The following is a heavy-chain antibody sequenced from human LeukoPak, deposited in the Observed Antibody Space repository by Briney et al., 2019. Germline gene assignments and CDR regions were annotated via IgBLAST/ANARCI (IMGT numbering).Heavy chain of an antibody. J-gene: IGHJ4*02. Sequence: SETLSLTCTVSGGSISSYYWSWIRQPPGRGLEWIGEISHSGSTNYNPSLKSRVTISEDTSKHHFSLKMRSVTAADTAVYYCARGYCSSTSCYDDAILYWGQGTLVTVSS. V-gene: IGHV4-34*01. CDR2: ISHSGST. CDR3: ARGYCSSTSCYDDAILY. D-gene: IGHD2-2*01. CDR1: GGSISSYY.